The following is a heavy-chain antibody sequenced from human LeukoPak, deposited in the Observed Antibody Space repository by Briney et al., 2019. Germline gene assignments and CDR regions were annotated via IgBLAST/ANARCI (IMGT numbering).Heavy chain of an antibody. Sequence: SQTLSLTCTVSGGSISSGGYYWSWIRQPPGKGLEWIGYIYHSGSTYYNPSLKSRVTISVDRSKNQFSLKLSSVTAADTAVYYCARDRGKRHDFWSGLPQTGPERPNDKDAFDIWGQGTMVTVSS. CDR1: GGSISSGGYY. D-gene: IGHD3-3*01. V-gene: IGHV4-30-2*01. J-gene: IGHJ3*02. CDR3: ARDRGKRHDFWSGLPQTGPERPNDKDAFDI. CDR2: IYHSGST.